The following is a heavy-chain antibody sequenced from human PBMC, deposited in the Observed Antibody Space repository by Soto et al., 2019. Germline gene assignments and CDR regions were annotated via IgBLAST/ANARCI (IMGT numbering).Heavy chain of an antibody. V-gene: IGHV4-39*07. CDR3: ARGYYDSSGYYVYYSYYGMDV. CDR1: GGSISSNNYY. D-gene: IGHD3-22*01. Sequence: SETLSLTCTVSGGSISSNNYYWGWIRQPPGKGLEWIGSIYYSGSTNYNPSLKSRVTISVDTSKNQFSLKLSSVTAADTAVYYCARGYYDSSGYYVYYSYYGMDVWGQGTTVTVSS. CDR2: IYYSGST. J-gene: IGHJ6*02.